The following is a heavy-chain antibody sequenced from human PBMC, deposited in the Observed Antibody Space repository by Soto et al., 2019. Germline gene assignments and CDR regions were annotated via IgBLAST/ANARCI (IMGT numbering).Heavy chain of an antibody. D-gene: IGHD4-4*01. Sequence: QVQLVQSGAEVKKAGSSVKVSCKASGGTFSTYGIRWVRQAPGRGLECMGGIIPILGTANYAQKFQGRITITADERTSTAYMELSSLRSEDTAVYYCARDDSNYPARFGMEVWGQGSTVTVSS. V-gene: IGHV1-69*01. CDR2: IIPILGTA. J-gene: IGHJ6*02. CDR1: GGTFSTYG. CDR3: ARDDSNYPARFGMEV.